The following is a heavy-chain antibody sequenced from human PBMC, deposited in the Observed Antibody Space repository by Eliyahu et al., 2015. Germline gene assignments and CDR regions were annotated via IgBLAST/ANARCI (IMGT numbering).Heavy chain of an antibody. D-gene: IGHD3-3*01. J-gene: IGHJ5*02. CDR3: TRGHDFWSALFDP. CDR1: GYSISSGYY. CDR2: IYHSGST. Sequence: QVQLQESGPGLVKPSETLSLTCTVSGYSISSGYYWGWIRQPPGKGLEWIGSIYHSGSTYYNPXLKSRVTISVDTSKNQFSLKLSSVTAADTAVYYCTRGHDFWSALFDPWGQGTLVTVSS. V-gene: IGHV4-38-2*02.